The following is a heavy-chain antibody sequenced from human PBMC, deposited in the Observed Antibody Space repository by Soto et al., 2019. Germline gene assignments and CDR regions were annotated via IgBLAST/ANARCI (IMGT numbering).Heavy chain of an antibody. CDR1: GFSLSTSGVG. V-gene: IGHV2-5*02. J-gene: IGHJ2*01. CDR2: IYWDHSE. Sequence: QITLKESAPTLVKPTQTLTLTCTFSGFSLSTSGVGVGWIRQPPGKALEWLALIYWDHSERYSPSLKSRLTITQDPSQNHVLLTLTNIDPVDTATYFCVHTLRWLYFDLWGRGTLVTVSS. CDR3: VHTLRWLYFDL. D-gene: IGHD5-18*01.